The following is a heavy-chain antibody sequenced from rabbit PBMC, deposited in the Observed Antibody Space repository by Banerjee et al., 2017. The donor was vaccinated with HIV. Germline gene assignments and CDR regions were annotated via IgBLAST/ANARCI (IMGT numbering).Heavy chain of an antibody. J-gene: IGHJ6*01. CDR1: GFSFSSNAY. CDR2: ITGASSDFT. D-gene: IGHD8-1*01. CDR3: ARDTGSSFSSYGMDL. V-gene: IGHV1S40*01. Sequence: QSLEESGGDLVKPGASLTLTCTASGFSFSSNAYMCWVRQAPGKGLEWISCITGASSDFTYSATWAKGRFTISKTSSTTVTLQMTSLTVADTATYFCARDTGSSFSSYGMDLWGPGTLVTVS.